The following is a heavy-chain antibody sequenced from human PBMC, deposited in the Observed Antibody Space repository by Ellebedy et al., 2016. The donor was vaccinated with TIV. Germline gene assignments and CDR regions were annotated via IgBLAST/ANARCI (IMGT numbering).Heavy chain of an antibody. CDR3: AKGSVWDLLLTCFDY. J-gene: IGHJ4*02. V-gene: IGHV3-23*03. CDR1: GFTPSSYA. D-gene: IGHD1-26*01. Sequence: GESLKISCAASGFTPSSYAMSWVRQAPGKGLEWVSVIYSGGSTYYADSVKGRFTISRDNSKNTLYLQMNSLRAEDTAVYYCAKGSVWDLLLTCFDYWGQGTLVTVSS. CDR2: IYSGGST.